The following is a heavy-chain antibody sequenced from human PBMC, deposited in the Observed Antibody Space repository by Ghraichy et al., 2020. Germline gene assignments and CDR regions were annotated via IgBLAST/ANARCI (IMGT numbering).Heavy chain of an antibody. CDR1: GGSISSSSYY. D-gene: IGHD6-6*01. Sequence: SETLSLTCTVSGGSISSSSYYWGWIRQPPGKGLEWIGSIYYSGSTYYNPSLKSRVTISVDTSKNQFSLKLSSVTAADTAVYYCARHLHRASIAARLKRGEYYFDYWGQGTLVTVSS. J-gene: IGHJ4*02. CDR3: ARHLHRASIAARLKRGEYYFDY. V-gene: IGHV4-39*01. CDR2: IYYSGST.